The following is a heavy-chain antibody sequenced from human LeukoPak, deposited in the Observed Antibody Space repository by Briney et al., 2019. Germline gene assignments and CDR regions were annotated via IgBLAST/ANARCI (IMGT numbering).Heavy chain of an antibody. CDR3: ARDRDYGGRGAFDI. V-gene: IGHV4-30-2*01. Sequence: SETLSLTCTVSGGSISSGGYYWSWIRQPPGKGLEWIGYIYHSGSTHYNPSLKSRVTISVDRSKNQFSLKLSSVTAADTAVYYCARDRDYGGRGAFDIWGQGTMVTVSS. D-gene: IGHD4-23*01. CDR2: IYHSGST. CDR1: GGSISSGGYY. J-gene: IGHJ3*02.